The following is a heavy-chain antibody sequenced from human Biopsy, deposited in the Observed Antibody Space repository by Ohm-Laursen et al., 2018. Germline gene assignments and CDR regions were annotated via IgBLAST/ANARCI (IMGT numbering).Heavy chain of an antibody. D-gene: IGHD3-10*01. J-gene: IGHJ4*02. CDR3: ATGPYYDTRFYYNVRPFDF. V-gene: IGHV1-24*01. Sequence: ASVKVSCKVSGYTLTELSIDWVRQTGGKGLEWMGGFDREERKTVYAEKFQGRVTMTEDTSTDTVYMEVTSLRSDDTAVYYCATGPYYDTRFYYNVRPFDFWGQGTLVTVSS. CDR1: GYTLTELS. CDR2: FDREERKT.